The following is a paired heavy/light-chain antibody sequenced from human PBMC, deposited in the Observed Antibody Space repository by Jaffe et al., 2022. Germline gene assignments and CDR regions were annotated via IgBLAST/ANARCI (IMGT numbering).Heavy chain of an antibody. CDR2: IYYSGST. Sequence: QLQLQESGPGLVKPSETLSLTCTVSGGSISSSSYYWGWIRQPPGKGLEWIGSIYYSGSTYYNPSLKSRVTISVDTSKNQFSLKLSSVTAADTAVYYCARARGDFWSGYYDGWFDPWGQGTLVTVSS. V-gene: IGHV4-39*01. J-gene: IGHJ5*02. CDR3: ARARGDFWSGYYDGWFDP. D-gene: IGHD3-3*01. CDR1: GGSISSSSYY.
Light chain of an antibody. CDR2: RNN. V-gene: IGLV1-47*01. CDR1: SSNIGSNY. CDR3: AAWDDSLSGHWV. Sequence: QSVLTQPPSASGTPGQRVTISCSGSSSNIGSNYVYWYQQLPGTAPKLLIYRNNQRPSGVPDRFSGSKSGTSASLAISGLRSEDEADYYCAAWDDSLSGHWVFGGGTKLTVL. J-gene: IGLJ3*02.